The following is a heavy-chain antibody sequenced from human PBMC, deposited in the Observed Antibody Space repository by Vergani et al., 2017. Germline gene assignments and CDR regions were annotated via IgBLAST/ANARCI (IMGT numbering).Heavy chain of an antibody. CDR2: ISGSGGST. CDR1: GFTFSSYA. CDR3: AKDLGMYSGSYRGLAFDI. J-gene: IGHJ3*02. V-gene: IGHV3-23*01. Sequence: EVQLLESGGGLVQPGGSLRLSCAASGFTFSSYAMSWVRQAPGKGLEGVSAISGSGGSTYYADYVKGRFTITRDNSKNTLYLQMNSLRAEDTAVYYCAKDLGMYSGSYRGLAFDIWGQGTMVTVSS. D-gene: IGHD1-26*01.